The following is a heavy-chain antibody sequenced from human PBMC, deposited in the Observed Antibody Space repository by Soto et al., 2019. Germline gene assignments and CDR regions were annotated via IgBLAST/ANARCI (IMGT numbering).Heavy chain of an antibody. CDR1: GGTFSSYT. CDR2: IIPILGIA. J-gene: IGHJ3*02. CDR3: AREQGYCSSTSFDGRDAFDI. D-gene: IGHD2-2*01. V-gene: IGHV1-69*08. Sequence: QVQLVQSGAEVKKPGSSVKVSCKASGGTFSSYTISWVRQAPGQGLEWMGRIIPILGIANYAQKFQGRVTITADKSTSTAYMELSSLRSEDTAVYYCAREQGYCSSTSFDGRDAFDIWGQGTMVTVSS.